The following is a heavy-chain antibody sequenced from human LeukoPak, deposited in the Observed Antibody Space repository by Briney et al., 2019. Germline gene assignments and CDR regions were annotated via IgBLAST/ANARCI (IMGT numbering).Heavy chain of an antibody. CDR3: ARSPGGYYWGWFDP. Sequence: SETLSLTCTVSGGSISSSLYHWGWIRQPPGKNLEWLGSIYYTGSTHYNPSLKSRVTISVDTSKNQFSLKLSSVTAADTAVYYCARSPGGYYWGWFDPWGQGTLVTVSS. V-gene: IGHV4-39*07. J-gene: IGHJ5*02. CDR1: GGSISSSLYH. CDR2: IYYTGST. D-gene: IGHD3-22*01.